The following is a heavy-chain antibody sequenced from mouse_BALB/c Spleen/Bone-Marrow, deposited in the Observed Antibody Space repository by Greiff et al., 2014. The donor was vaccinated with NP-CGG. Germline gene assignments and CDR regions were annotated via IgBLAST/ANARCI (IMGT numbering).Heavy chain of an antibody. CDR3: TRSAGTGFAY. J-gene: IGHJ3*01. CDR2: INPSNGGT. V-gene: IGHV1S81*02. Sequence: QVQLKESGAELVKPGASVKLSCKASGYTFTSYYMFWVKQRPGQGLEWIGEINPSNGGTVFNEKFKSKVTLTVDKSSSTAYMQRSGLTSEDSAVYYCTRSAGTGFAYWGQGTLVTVSA. CDR1: GYTFTSYY. D-gene: IGHD3-3*01.